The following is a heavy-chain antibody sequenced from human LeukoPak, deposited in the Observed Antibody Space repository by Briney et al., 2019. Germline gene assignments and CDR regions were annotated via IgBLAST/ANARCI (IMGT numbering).Heavy chain of an antibody. CDR3: ARRGGGGTPGGFDP. V-gene: IGHV1-18*01. D-gene: IGHD3-16*01. CDR1: GYTFTSYG. CDR2: ISPYNRNT. J-gene: IGHJ5*02. Sequence: VASVKVSCKASGYTFTSYGISWVRQAPGQGLEWMGWISPYNRNTNYAQKFQGRVTMTTDTSTSTAYMELRSLRSDDTAVYYCARRGGGGTPGGFDPWGQGTLVTVSS.